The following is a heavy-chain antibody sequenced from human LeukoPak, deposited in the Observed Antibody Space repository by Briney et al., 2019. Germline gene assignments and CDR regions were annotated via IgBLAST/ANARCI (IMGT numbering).Heavy chain of an antibody. CDR1: GYTFTSYG. Sequence: SVKVSCKASGYTFTSYGISWVRQAPGQGLEWMGGIIPIFGTANYAQKFQGRVTITADKSTSTAYMELSSLRSEDTAVYYCARGLPTASNPLGYWGQGTLVTVSS. D-gene: IGHD4-11*01. J-gene: IGHJ4*02. V-gene: IGHV1-69*06. CDR2: IIPIFGTA. CDR3: ARGLPTASNPLGY.